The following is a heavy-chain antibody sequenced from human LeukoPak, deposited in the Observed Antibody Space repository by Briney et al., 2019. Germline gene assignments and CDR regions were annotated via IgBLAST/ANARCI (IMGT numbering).Heavy chain of an antibody. Sequence: GGSLRLSCAGSGFIFSSYSMNWVRQAPGKGLEWVSSITSSSSYIYYADSVKGRFTISRDNAKNSLYLQMNSLRAEDTAVYYCAKDDAWLQYNDWGQGTLVTVSS. V-gene: IGHV3-21*01. D-gene: IGHD5-24*01. J-gene: IGHJ4*02. CDR1: GFIFSSYS. CDR3: AKDDAWLQYND. CDR2: ITSSSSYI.